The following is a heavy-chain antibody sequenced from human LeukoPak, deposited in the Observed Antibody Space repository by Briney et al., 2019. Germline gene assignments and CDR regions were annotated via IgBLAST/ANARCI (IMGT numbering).Heavy chain of an antibody. V-gene: IGHV4-39*01. D-gene: IGHD2-15*01. Sequence: PSETLSLTCSVSGDSISSNPYFWGWARQPPGKGLEWIGSIYYSGSTFYSPLSLRSRVTTSVDTSRNQFFLRLSSVTAADTAVYYCARTNGATVVASAFDIWGQGTMVTVSS. CDR2: IYYSGST. CDR3: ARTNGATVVASAFDI. J-gene: IGHJ3*02. CDR1: GDSISSNPYF.